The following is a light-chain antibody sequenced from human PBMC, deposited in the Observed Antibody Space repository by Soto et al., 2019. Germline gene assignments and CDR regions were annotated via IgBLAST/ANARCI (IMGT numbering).Light chain of an antibody. CDR1: SSDVGAYNY. CDR2: DVS. CDR3: NSFTTSGTYV. J-gene: IGLJ1*01. V-gene: IGLV2-14*01. Sequence: QSALTQPASVSGSPGQSIAISCTGTSSDVGAYNYVSWYQQYPGKAPKVMIFDVSNRPSGVSNRFSGSKSDNTASLTISGLQAEDEADYYCNSFTTSGTYVFGTGTKVTAL.